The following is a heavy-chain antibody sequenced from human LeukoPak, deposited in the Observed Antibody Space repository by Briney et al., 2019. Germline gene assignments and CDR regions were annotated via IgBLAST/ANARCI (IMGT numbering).Heavy chain of an antibody. V-gene: IGHV1-69*04. CDR1: GGTFSSYA. D-gene: IGHD3-22*01. CDR3: ARSRTYYYDIGDAFDI. Sequence: SVKVSCKASGGTFSSYAISWVRQAPGQGLEWMGRIIPILGIANYAQKFQGRVTITADKSTSTAYMKLSSLRSEDTAVYYCARSRTYYYDIGDAFDIWGQGTMVTVSS. J-gene: IGHJ3*02. CDR2: IIPILGIA.